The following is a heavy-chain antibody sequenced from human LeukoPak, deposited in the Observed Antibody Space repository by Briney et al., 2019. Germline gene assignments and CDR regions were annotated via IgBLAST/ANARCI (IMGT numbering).Heavy chain of an antibody. V-gene: IGHV3-7*01. Sequence: PGGSLRLSCAASGFTLRSYWMTWVRQAPGKGLEWVASINQDGSEKNYVDSVKGRFTISRDNAENSLYLQMNSLRDEDTAVYYCARTQPSCDCWGQGTLVTVSS. J-gene: IGHJ4*02. CDR2: INQDGSEK. CDR1: GFTLRSYW. CDR3: ARTQPSCDC.